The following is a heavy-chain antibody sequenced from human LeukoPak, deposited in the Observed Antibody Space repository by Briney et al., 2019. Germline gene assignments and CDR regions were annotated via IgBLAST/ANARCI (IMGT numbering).Heavy chain of an antibody. Sequence: GGSLRLSCAASGFTFSSYGMHWVRQAPGKGLEWVAYIQKDGSNEQYADAVKGRFRISRDSSKNILYLQVNSLRAEDTAVYYCAKDRCSNGIGCYYYYMDVWGKGTTVTISS. J-gene: IGHJ6*03. CDR1: GFTFSSYG. V-gene: IGHV3-30*02. CDR2: IQKDGSNE. CDR3: AKDRCSNGIGCYYYYMDV. D-gene: IGHD2-8*01.